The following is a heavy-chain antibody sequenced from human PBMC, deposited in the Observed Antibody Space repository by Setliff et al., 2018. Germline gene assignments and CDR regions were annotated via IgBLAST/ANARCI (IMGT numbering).Heavy chain of an antibody. J-gene: IGHJ4*02. CDR1: GFTFSDYW. CDR2: IRKDGGEK. D-gene: IGHD3-22*01. CDR3: ARGGTYSSGPLDY. V-gene: IGHV3-7*03. Sequence: GGSLRLSCAASGFTFSDYWMTWVRQAPGKGLEWVGNIRKDGGEKKYADSVKDRFTISRDNAKNSLYLQMNSLRVEDTAVYYCARGGTYSSGPLDYWGQGILVTVSS.